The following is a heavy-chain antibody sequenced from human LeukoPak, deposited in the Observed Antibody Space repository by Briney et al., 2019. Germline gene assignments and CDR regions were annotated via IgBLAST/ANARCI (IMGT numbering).Heavy chain of an antibody. V-gene: IGHV1-2*02. CDR3: ARGVVGGFFDY. Sequence: ASVKVSCKASGYTFTGYYMHWVRQAPGQGLEWMGWINPNSGGTNYAQKFQGRVTMTRDTAISTAYMELSRLRSDDTAMYFCARGVVGGFFDYWGQGTLVTVSS. CDR1: GYTFTGYY. J-gene: IGHJ4*02. CDR2: INPNSGGT. D-gene: IGHD1-26*01.